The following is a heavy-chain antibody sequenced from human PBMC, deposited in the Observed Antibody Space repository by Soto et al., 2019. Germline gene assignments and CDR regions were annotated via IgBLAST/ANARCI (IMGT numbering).Heavy chain of an antibody. D-gene: IGHD5-18*01. CDR3: AISAVNSYRYQNIDY. CDR1: GFTFSSYT. CDR2: IIAGGGYKT. V-gene: IGHV3-23*01. J-gene: IGHJ4*02. Sequence: PGGSLRLSCVASGFTFSSYTMSWVRQAPGKGLEWVAAIIAGGGYKTYYADSVKGRFTISRDESKNTLYLQMDTLRAEDTALYYCAISAVNSYRYQNIDYWCQGLLVT.